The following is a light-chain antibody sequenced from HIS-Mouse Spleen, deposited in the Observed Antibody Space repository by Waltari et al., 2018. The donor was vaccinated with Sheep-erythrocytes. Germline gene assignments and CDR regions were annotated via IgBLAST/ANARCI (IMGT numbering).Light chain of an antibody. CDR2: DVS. CDR1: SSNVGGCNY. Sequence: QSTLTQPRSVSASPGPSVTISGTGTSSNVGGCNYLPRYQQHPGKAPKLMIYDVSKRPSGVPDRFSGSKSGNTASLTISGLQAEDEADYYCCSYAGSYNHVFATGTKVTVL. CDR3: CSYAGSYNHV. V-gene: IGLV2-11*01. J-gene: IGLJ1*01.